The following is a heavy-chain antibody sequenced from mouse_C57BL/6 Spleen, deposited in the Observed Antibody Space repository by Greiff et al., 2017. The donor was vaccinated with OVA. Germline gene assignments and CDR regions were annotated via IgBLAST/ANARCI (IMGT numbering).Heavy chain of an antibody. CDR3: ARVYYGSSLPWFAY. CDR2: ISDGGSYT. Sequence: EVQLVESGGGLVKPGGSLKLSCAASGFTFSSYAMSWVRQTPEKRLEWVAPISDGGSYTYYQDNVKGRFTISRDNAKNNLYLQVSLLMSEDTAMYYGARVYYGSSLPWFAYWGQGTLVTVSA. CDR1: GFTFSSYA. J-gene: IGHJ3*01. D-gene: IGHD1-1*01. V-gene: IGHV5-4*01.